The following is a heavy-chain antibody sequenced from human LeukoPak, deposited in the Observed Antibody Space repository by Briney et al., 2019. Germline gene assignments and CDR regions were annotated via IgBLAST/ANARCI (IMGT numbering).Heavy chain of an antibody. V-gene: IGHV3-23*01. CDR2: VTDNGVST. D-gene: IGHD2-15*01. Sequence: GGSLRLSCAASGFTVSTYAMTWVRQAPGKGLEWVSVVTDNGVSTYYADSAKGRFTISRDNSKNTLYLQMNSLRVEDTAVYYCAKGLGYCGRPACYEDYWGQGTLVTVSS. CDR1: GFTVSTYA. J-gene: IGHJ4*02. CDR3: AKGLGYCGRPACYEDY.